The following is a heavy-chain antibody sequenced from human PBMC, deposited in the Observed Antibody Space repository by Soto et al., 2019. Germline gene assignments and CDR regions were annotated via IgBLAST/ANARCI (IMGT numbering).Heavy chain of an antibody. CDR3: AAGPPPYGIGAFGY. V-gene: IGHV1-24*01. D-gene: IGHD3-10*01. CDR1: GFTLSELS. CDR2: FDPEDGET. J-gene: IGHJ4*02. Sequence: ASVKVSCKVSGFTLSELSIHWVRQAPGKGLEWMGGFDPEDGETIYAQKFQGRVTMTEDTSADTAYMVLSSLRSEDTAFYYCAAGPPPYGIGAFGYWGQGTLVTVSS.